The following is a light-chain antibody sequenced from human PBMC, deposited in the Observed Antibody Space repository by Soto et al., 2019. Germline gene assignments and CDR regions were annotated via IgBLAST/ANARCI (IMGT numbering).Light chain of an antibody. CDR3: QQQGT. J-gene: IGKJ2*01. Sequence: EIVLTQFPGTLSLSPGERATLSCRPSQSLSSSYLVWYQQKPGQAPRLLIYAASRRATGIPDRFSGSGSATEYTLTISRLETEDSAVYYCQQQGTFGQGTKLEIK. V-gene: IGKV3-20*01. CDR2: AAS. CDR1: QSLSSSY.